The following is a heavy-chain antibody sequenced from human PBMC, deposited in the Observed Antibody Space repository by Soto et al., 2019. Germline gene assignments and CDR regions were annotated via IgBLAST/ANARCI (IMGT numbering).Heavy chain of an antibody. Sequence: LRLSCAASGFTFSSYAMGWVRQAPWKGLEWVSAISGSGGSTYYADSVKGRFTISRDNSKNTLYLQMNSLRAEDTAVYSCAKDRGYYGSEYYCDYLGRGTLGIV. CDR1: GFTFSSYA. J-gene: IGHJ4*02. CDR3: AKDRGYYGSEYYCDY. D-gene: IGHD3-10*01. V-gene: IGHV3-23*01. CDR2: ISGSGGST.